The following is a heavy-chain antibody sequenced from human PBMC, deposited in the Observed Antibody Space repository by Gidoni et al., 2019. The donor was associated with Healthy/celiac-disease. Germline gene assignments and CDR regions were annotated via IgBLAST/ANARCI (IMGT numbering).Heavy chain of an antibody. CDR3: SGRDGYKLWPPSY. CDR2: INHSGST. Sequence: QVQLQQWGAGLLKPSETLSLTCAVYGGSFSGYYWSWIRQPPGQWLEWIGEINHSGSTNYNPSLKSRVTISVDTSKNQFSLKLSSVTAADPAVYYCSGRDGYKLWPPSYWGQGTLVTVSS. V-gene: IGHV4-34*01. D-gene: IGHD5-12*01. J-gene: IGHJ4*02. CDR1: GGSFSGYY.